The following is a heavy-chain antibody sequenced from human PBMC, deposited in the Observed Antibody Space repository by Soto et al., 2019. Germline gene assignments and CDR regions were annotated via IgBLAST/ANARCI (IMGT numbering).Heavy chain of an antibody. Sequence: ASVKVYCKASGYTFTSYGISWVRQAPGQGLEWMGWISAYNGNTNYAQKLQGRVTMTTDTSTSTAYMELRSLRYGDTAVYYCARCLGGKGNWFDPWGQGTLVTVSS. CDR2: ISAYNGNT. V-gene: IGHV1-18*01. CDR3: ARCLGGKGNWFDP. CDR1: GYTFTSYG. J-gene: IGHJ5*02. D-gene: IGHD2-15*01.